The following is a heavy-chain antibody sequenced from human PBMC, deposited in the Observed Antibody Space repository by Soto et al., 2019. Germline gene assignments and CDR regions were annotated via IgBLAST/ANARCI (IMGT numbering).Heavy chain of an antibody. CDR3: ARLGGHYDFWRGYYLDY. J-gene: IGHJ4*02. CDR1: GYTFPSSW. CDR2: IYPGDSDI. Sequence: PGESLKISCKGSGYTFPSSWIVWVRQMPGKGLEWMGIIYPGDSDIRYSPSFQGQVTISVDKSIRTAYLQWSSLKASDTAMYYCARLGGHYDFWRGYYLDYWGQGTQVTVSS. D-gene: IGHD3-3*01. V-gene: IGHV5-51*01.